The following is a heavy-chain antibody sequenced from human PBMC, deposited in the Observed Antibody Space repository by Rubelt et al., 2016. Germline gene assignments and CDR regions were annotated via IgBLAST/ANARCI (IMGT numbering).Heavy chain of an antibody. V-gene: IGHV4-59*01. CDR2: VYYNGKT. CDR3: VRAVGPSSGFDI. CDR1: GGSISTYS. Sequence: QVQLQESGPGLVKPSETLSLTCTVSGGSISTYSWTWVRQSLGKGLEWIGYVYYNGKTDYNPSLRSRVTISVDTSKSQFSLGLTCITVGDTAVYYGVRAVGPSSGFDIGGPGIPVTVSS. J-gene: IGHJ4*02. D-gene: IGHD1-26*01.